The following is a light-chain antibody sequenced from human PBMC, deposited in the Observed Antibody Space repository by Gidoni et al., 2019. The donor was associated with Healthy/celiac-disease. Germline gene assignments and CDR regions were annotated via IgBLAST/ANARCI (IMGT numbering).Light chain of an antibody. CDR3: QVWDSSSDHYV. Sequence: SYVLPQPPSASVPPGQTARITWGGNNIGSKSGHWYQQKPGQAPVLIVYDDSDRPSGIPERFSGSNSGNTATLTISRVEAGDEADYYCQVWDSSSDHYVFGTGTKVTVL. CDR1: NIGSKS. CDR2: DDS. V-gene: IGLV3-21*02. J-gene: IGLJ1*01.